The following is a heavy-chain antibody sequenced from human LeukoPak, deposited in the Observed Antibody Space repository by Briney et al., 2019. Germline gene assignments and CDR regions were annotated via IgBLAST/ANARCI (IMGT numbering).Heavy chain of an antibody. V-gene: IGHV3-64*04. D-gene: IGHD3-10*01. J-gene: IGHJ4*02. Sequence: PGGSLRLSCSASGFTFSTYAMYWVRQAPGKGLEYVSSISANGGSISYADSVKGRFTISRDNSKNTLYLQMNSLRAEDTAVYYCAKADRGWGVIAKDWGQGTLVTASS. CDR1: GFTFSTYA. CDR2: ISANGGSI. CDR3: AKADRGWGVIAKD.